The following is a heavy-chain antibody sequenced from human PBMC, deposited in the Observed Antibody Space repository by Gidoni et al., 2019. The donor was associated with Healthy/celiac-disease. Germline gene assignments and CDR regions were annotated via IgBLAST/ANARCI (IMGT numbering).Heavy chain of an antibody. Sequence: QLQLVASGGGVVPPGGSLRLSCAASGFTFSSSGMHGVRQAPGKGLEWVAFIRYDGSNKYYADSVKGRFTISRDNSKNTLYLQMNSLRAEDTAVYYCAKDRGSGWYRDFDYWGQGTLVTVSS. CDR2: IRYDGSNK. CDR3: AKDRGSGWYRDFDY. CDR1: GFTFSSSG. V-gene: IGHV3-30*02. J-gene: IGHJ4*02. D-gene: IGHD6-19*01.